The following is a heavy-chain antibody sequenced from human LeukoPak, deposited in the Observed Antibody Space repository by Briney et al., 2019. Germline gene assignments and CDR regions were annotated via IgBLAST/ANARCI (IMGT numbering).Heavy chain of an antibody. D-gene: IGHD2-2*02. CDR2: IYYSGST. CDR3: XXXVTYRLLYDY. J-gene: IGHJ4*02. Sequence: SSETLSLTCTVSGGSISSSSYYWGWIRQPPGEGLEWIGSIYYSGSTSYNPSLKSRVTISVDTSENQFSLKLTSVTAADMAVYXXXXXVTYRLLYDYWGQGTLVTVSS. V-gene: IGHV4-39*01. CDR1: GGSISSSSYY.